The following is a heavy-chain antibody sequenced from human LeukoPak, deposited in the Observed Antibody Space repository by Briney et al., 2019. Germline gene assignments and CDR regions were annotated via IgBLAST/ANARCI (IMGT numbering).Heavy chain of an antibody. CDR3: ARRAVGNSYYYSMDV. V-gene: IGHV1-8*01. CDR2: MNPNSGNT. D-gene: IGHD6-19*01. J-gene: IGHJ6*03. CDR1: GYTFTSYD. Sequence: ASVKVSCKASGYTFTSYDINWGRQAPGQGLGWMGWMNPNSGNTGYAQKFQGRVTITRNTSLSTAFMKLSSVSSEDTAVHYCARRAVGNSYYYSMDVWGKGTTVTVSS.